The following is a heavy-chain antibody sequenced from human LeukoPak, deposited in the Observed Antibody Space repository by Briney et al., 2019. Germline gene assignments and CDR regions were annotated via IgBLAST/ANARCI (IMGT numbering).Heavy chain of an antibody. CDR1: GFTFSSYS. D-gene: IGHD6-19*01. Sequence: GGSLRLSCAASGFTFSSYSMNWVRQAPGKGLEWVSSISSTSSYIYYADSVKGRFTISRGNAKNSLYLQMNSLRAEDTAVYYCARASSGWAVDLYYFDYWGQGALVTVSS. J-gene: IGHJ4*02. CDR3: ARASSGWAVDLYYFDY. V-gene: IGHV3-21*01. CDR2: ISSTSSYI.